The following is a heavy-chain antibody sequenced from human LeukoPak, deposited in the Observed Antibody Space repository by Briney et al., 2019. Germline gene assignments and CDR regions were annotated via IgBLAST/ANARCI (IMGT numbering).Heavy chain of an antibody. V-gene: IGHV1-46*01. CDR2: INPSGGST. CDR3: ARLIGDYYDNSRSSYWHGHLDY. J-gene: IGHJ4*02. CDR1: GYTFTSYY. D-gene: IGHD3-22*01. Sequence: ASVKVSCKASGYTFTSYYMHWVRQAPGQGLEWMGIINPSGGSTSYAQKFQDRVTMTSDTSTSTVYMELNSLRSEDTAVYYCARLIGDYYDNSRSSYWHGHLDYWGQGALVTVSS.